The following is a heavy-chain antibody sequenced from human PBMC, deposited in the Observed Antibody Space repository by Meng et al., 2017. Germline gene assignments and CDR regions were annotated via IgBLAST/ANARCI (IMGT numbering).Heavy chain of an antibody. CDR3: ARVPTLKYCSGGSCYKPSDY. CDR2: IYHSGST. Sequence: SETLSLTCTVSGYSISSGYYWGWIRQPPGKGLEWIGSIYHSGSTYYNPSPKSRVTISVDTSKNQFSLKLSSVTAADTAVYYCARVPTLKYCSGGSCYKPSDYWGQGTLVTISS. D-gene: IGHD2-15*01. V-gene: IGHV4-38-2*02. CDR1: GYSISSGYY. J-gene: IGHJ4*02.